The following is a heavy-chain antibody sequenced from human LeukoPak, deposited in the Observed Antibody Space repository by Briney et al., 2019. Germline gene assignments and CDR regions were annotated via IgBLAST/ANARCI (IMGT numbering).Heavy chain of an antibody. CDR2: IRVYNGNT. V-gene: IGHV1-18*01. D-gene: IGHD3-22*01. J-gene: IGHJ6*03. CDR1: GYTFTSYG. CDR3: ARGPGGRSGYYPLEDYYYFYYMDV. Sequence: ASVKVSCKASGYTFTSYGINWVRQAPGQGLEWMGWIRVYNGNTNYAQKLQGRVTMTTDTSTSTAYMELRSLRSDDTAVYYCARGPGGRSGYYPLEDYYYFYYMDVWGKGTTVTVSS.